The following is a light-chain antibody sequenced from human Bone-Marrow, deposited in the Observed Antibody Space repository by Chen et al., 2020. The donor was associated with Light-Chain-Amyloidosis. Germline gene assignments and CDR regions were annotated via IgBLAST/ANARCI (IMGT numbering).Light chain of an antibody. V-gene: IGLV3-21*02. CDR1: NIGSTS. CDR2: DDS. CDR3: QVWDRRSYRAV. Sequence: SYVLTQPSSVSVAPGQTATIACGGNNIGSTSVHWYQQTPGQAPLMVVYDDSDRPSGIPERLGGCKSGNTATLTSSRVEDGEEADYDCQVWDRRSYRAVFGGGTKLTVL. J-gene: IGLJ3*02.